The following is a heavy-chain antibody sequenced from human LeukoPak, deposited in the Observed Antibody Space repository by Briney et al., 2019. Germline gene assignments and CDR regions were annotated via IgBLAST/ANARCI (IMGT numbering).Heavy chain of an antibody. V-gene: IGHV3-7*01. CDR2: IKQDGSEK. CDR3: AVGGYSSSSVPFDY. J-gene: IGHJ4*02. CDR1: GFSFNTYW. Sequence: PGGSLRLSCAVSGFSFNTYWMTWVRQAPGKGLEWVANIKQDGSEKYYVDSVKGRFTISRDNAKNSLYLQMNSLRAEDTVVYYCAVGGYSSSSVPFDYWGQGTLVTVSS. D-gene: IGHD6-6*01.